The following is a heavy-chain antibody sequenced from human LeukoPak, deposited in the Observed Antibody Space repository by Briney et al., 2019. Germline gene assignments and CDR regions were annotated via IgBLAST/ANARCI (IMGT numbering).Heavy chain of an antibody. V-gene: IGHV4-38-2*02. D-gene: IGHD6-19*01. CDR2: IYHSGST. J-gene: IGHJ4*02. Sequence: PSETLSLTCTVSGYSISSGYYWGWIRQPPGKGLEWIGSIYHSGSTYYNPSLKSRVTISVDTSKNQFSLKLSSVTAADTAVYYCARDRVSSGINFDYWGQGTLVTVSS. CDR1: GYSISSGYY. CDR3: ARDRVSSGINFDY.